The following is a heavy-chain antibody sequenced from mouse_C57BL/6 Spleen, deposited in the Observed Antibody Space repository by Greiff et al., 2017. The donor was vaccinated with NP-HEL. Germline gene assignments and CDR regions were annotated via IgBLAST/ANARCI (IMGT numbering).Heavy chain of an antibody. CDR1: GFTFSDAW. V-gene: IGHV6-6*01. CDR2: IRNKANNHAT. Sequence: EVQLVESGGGLVQPGGSMKLSCAASGFTFSDAWMDWVRQSPEKGLEWVAEIRNKANNHATYYAESVKGRFTISRDDSKSSVYLQMNSLRAEDTGIYYCTLIYDGYYGFAYWGQGTLVTVSA. J-gene: IGHJ3*01. CDR3: TLIYDGYYGFAY. D-gene: IGHD2-3*01.